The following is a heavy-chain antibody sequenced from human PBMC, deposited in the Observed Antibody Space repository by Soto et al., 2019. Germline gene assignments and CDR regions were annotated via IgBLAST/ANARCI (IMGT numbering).Heavy chain of an antibody. CDR1: GGSISSYY. CDR2: IYYSGST. Sequence: QVQLQESGPGLMKPSETLSLTCTVSGGSISSYYWSWIRQPPGKGLEWIGYIYYSGSTNYNPSLKSRVTISVDTSKNQFSLKLSSVTAADTAVYYCARRYGASFGYWGQGTLVTVSS. V-gene: IGHV4-59*01. J-gene: IGHJ4*02. D-gene: IGHD4-17*01. CDR3: ARRYGASFGY.